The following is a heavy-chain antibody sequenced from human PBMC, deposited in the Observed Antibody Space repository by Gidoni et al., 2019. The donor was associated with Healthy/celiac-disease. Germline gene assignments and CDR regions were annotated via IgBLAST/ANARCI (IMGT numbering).Heavy chain of an antibody. D-gene: IGHD1-26*01. CDR1: GFTFDDYA. J-gene: IGHJ2*01. CDR3: AKDPGGSYFWYFHL. Sequence: EVLLVESGGGLVQPGRSLRLSCSASGFTFDDYAMHWVRQAPGKGLEWVSGISWNSGRIGYADSVKGRFTISRDNAKKSLYLQMNSLRAEDTALYYCAKDPGGSYFWYFHLWGRGTLVTVSS. CDR2: ISWNSGRI. V-gene: IGHV3-9*01.